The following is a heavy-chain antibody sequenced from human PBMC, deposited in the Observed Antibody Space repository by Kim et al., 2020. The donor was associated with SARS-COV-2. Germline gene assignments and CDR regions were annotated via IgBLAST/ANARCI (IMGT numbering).Heavy chain of an antibody. CDR3: ARGVYIFDY. CDR2: WYK. J-gene: IGHJ4*02. V-gene: IGHV6-1*01. Sequence: WYKDYAVSVKSRVTINPDTSKNQFSLQLNSVTPEDTAVYYCARGVYIFDYWGQGTLVTVSS. D-gene: IGHD2-2*02.